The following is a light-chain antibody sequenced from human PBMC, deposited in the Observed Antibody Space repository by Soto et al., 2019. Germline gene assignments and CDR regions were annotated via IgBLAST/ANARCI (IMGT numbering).Light chain of an antibody. CDR1: QTIRSNY. CDR2: GAS. Sequence: ETVLTQSPGTLSLSPGERATLSCRARQTIRSNYLAWYRQTTGQAPRLLIYGASNRATGIADRFSGSGYGTDFTLIISRLEPEDFALYYGQQYGSSPWTFGQGTKVEIK. J-gene: IGKJ1*01. V-gene: IGKV3-20*01. CDR3: QQYGSSPWT.